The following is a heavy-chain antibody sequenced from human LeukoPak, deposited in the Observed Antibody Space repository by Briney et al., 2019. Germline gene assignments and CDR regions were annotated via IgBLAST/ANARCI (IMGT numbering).Heavy chain of an antibody. CDR3: AEGYNPYYFDY. J-gene: IGHJ4*02. CDR2: ISYSGNT. CDR1: GGSISSSSYY. Sequence: PSETLSLTCTVSGGSISSSSYYWGWIRQPPGKRQEWIGYISYSGNTNYSPSLKSRVTISVDTSKNQFSLKLSSVTAADTAVYYCAEGYNPYYFDYWGQGTLVTVSS. V-gene: IGHV4-61*05. D-gene: IGHD1-14*01.